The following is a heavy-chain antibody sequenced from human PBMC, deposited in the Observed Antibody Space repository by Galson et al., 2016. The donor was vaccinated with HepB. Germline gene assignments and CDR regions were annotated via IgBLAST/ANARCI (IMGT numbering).Heavy chain of an antibody. CDR2: VNGGNGNT. CDR3: ASTLHHYFGWRGYYDY. D-gene: IGHD3-10*01. V-gene: IGHV1-3*01. Sequence: SVKVSCKASGYALTSYEMHWVRQAPGQRLEWMGWVNGGNGNTKYSQRFLGRVTLTRDTSASTAYMELSSLGSEDTAVYYCASTLHHYFGWRGYYDYWGQGTLVTVSA. CDR1: GYALTSYE. J-gene: IGHJ4*02.